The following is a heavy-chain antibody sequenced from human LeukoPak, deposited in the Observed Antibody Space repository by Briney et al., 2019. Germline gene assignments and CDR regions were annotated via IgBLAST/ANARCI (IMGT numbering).Heavy chain of an antibody. V-gene: IGHV1-3*01. Sequence: ASVNVSCTASGYTFTSYAMHWVRQAPGQRLEWMGWINAGNGNTKYSQKFQGRVTITRDTSASTAYMELSSLRSEDTAVYYCARRYCSSTSCAYFDYWGQGTLVTVSS. D-gene: IGHD2-2*01. CDR2: INAGNGNT. CDR1: GYTFTSYA. CDR3: ARRYCSSTSCAYFDY. J-gene: IGHJ4*02.